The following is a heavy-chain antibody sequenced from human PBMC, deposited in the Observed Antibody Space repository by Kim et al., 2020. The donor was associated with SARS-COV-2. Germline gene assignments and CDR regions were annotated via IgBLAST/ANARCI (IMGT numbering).Heavy chain of an antibody. CDR1: EYIFNNYA. CDR3: AKGTHSGSWHIDH. Sequence: ASVKVSCKSSEYIFNNYAVHWVRQAPGQRLEWMGCIDAGNGGTGFSQKFQGRVTITRNTSATTTYMELSSPTSEDTAVYYCAKGTHSGSWHIDHWGPGVVVAVSS. J-gene: IGHJ4*02. D-gene: IGHD3-10*01. CDR2: IDAGNGGT. V-gene: IGHV1-3*01.